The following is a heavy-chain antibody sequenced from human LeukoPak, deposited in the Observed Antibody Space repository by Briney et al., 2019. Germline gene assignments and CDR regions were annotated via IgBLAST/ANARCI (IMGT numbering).Heavy chain of an antibody. D-gene: IGHD1/OR15-1a*01. J-gene: IGHJ4*02. Sequence: GSLSLSCAASGFPFRSYAMTWVRPAPGKGLEWVSTFTGSGGSTYYADSVKGRFTISRDDSKNTLYLQMNSLRAEDTAVYYCAKVSSSSWNNYFDYWGQGILVTVSP. CDR1: GFPFRSYA. CDR2: FTGSGGST. CDR3: AKVSSSSWNNYFDY. V-gene: IGHV3-23*01.